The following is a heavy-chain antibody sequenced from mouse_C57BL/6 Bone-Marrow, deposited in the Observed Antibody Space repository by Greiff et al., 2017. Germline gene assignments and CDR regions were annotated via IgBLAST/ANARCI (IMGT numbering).Heavy chain of an antibody. CDR2: INPNNGGT. CDR3: ARHDYDGDY. CDR1: GYTFTDYY. J-gene: IGHJ2*01. D-gene: IGHD2-4*01. V-gene: IGHV1-26*01. Sequence: EVQLQQSGPELVQPGASVKISCKASGYTFTDYYMNWVKQSHGKSLEWIGDINPNNGGTSYNQKFKGKATLTVDKSSSTAYMELRSLTSEDSAVYYCARHDYDGDYWGQGTTLTVSS.